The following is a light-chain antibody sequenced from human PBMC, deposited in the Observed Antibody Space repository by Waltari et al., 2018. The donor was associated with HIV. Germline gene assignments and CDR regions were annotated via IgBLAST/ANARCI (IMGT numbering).Light chain of an antibody. CDR1: NIGSES. CDR3: SVWYSRGDPPV. Sequence: SYVVTQPPSVSVAPGKTAKITCGGNNIGSESVNWYQQKAGQAPVLVIYYDTARPSGVPERFSGSRFGGTGPLTLRRVEAGDEADFHRSVWYSRGDPPVFGGGTKLTVL. V-gene: IGLV3-21*04. J-gene: IGLJ2*01. CDR2: YDT.